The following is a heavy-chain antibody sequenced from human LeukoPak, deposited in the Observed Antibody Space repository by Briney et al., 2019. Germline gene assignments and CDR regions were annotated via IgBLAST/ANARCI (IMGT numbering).Heavy chain of an antibody. J-gene: IGHJ4*02. Sequence: KPSETLSLTCTVSGGSISSDYWSWIRQPPGKGLEWIGYIYYRGSTNYNPSLKSRVTISVDTSKSQFSLKLSSVTAADTAVYYCARLSGYSSGHYYSDYWGQGTLVTVSS. CDR3: ARLSGYSSGHYYSDY. CDR2: IYYRGST. V-gene: IGHV4-59*01. D-gene: IGHD3-22*01. CDR1: GGSISSDY.